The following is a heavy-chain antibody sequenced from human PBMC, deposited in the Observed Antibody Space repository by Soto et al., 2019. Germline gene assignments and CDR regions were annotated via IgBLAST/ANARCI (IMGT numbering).Heavy chain of an antibody. CDR2: IYSGGST. V-gene: IGHV3-53*02. CDR1: GFTVSSNY. D-gene: IGHD4-17*01. CDR3: AREQNYGVNDY. Sequence: EVQLVETGGGLIQPGGSLRLSCAVSGFTVSSNYMSWVRQAPGKGLEWVSVIYSGGSTYYGDSVKGRFTISRDNSKNTLYLEMSSLRAEDTAVYYGAREQNYGVNDYWGHGTLVTVSS. J-gene: IGHJ4*01.